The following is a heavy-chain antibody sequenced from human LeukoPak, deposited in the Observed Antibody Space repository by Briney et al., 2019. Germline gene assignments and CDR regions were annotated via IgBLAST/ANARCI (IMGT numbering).Heavy chain of an antibody. CDR1: GFTFSNYW. Sequence: GGSLRLSCAASGFTFSNYWMHWVRQAPGKGLVWVSRINTDGSRISYADSVKGRFTISRDNAMNTVYLQMNSLRAEDTALYYCARVVRGSWHWFDPWGPGTLVTVSS. D-gene: IGHD3-16*02. CDR2: INTDGSRI. CDR3: ARVVRGSWHWFDP. V-gene: IGHV3-74*01. J-gene: IGHJ5*02.